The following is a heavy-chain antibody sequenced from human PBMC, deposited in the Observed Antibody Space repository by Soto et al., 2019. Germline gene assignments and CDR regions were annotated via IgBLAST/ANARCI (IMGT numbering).Heavy chain of an antibody. Sequence: QVPLVQSGAEVKKPGASVKVSCKASGYTFTSYAMHWVRQAPGQRLEWMGWINAGNGNTKYSQKFQGRVTITRDTSASTAYRELSSLRSEDTAVYYCAGDRDMGSRGGAVAYYFDYWGQGTLVTVSS. J-gene: IGHJ4*02. CDR1: GYTFTSYA. V-gene: IGHV1-3*01. CDR2: INAGNGNT. D-gene: IGHD6-19*01. CDR3: AGDRDMGSRGGAVAYYFDY.